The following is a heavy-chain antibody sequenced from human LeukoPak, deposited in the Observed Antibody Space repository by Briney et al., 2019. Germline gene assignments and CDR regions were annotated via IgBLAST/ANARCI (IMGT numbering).Heavy chain of an antibody. CDR1: GFTFSSYA. Sequence: GGSLRLSCAASGFTFSSYAMHWVRQALGKGLEWVAVISYDGSNKYYADSVKGRFTISRDNSKNTLYLQMNSLRAEDTAVYYCARASSSSDFDYFDYWGQGTLVTVSS. V-gene: IGHV3-30*01. CDR2: ISYDGSNK. CDR3: ARASSSSDFDYFDY. D-gene: IGHD6-6*01. J-gene: IGHJ4*02.